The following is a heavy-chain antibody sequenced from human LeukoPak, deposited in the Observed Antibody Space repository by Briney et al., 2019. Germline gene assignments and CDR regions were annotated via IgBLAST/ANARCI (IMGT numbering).Heavy chain of an antibody. J-gene: IGHJ4*02. CDR2: IYYSGST. V-gene: IGHV4-31*01. CDR3: ASKRDIVASFAY. CDR1: GGSISSGGYY. Sequence: PSQTLSLTCTFSGGSISSGGYYWSWIRHHPGKGLEGIGYIYYSGSTYYNPSVKRPVNITLPTSKNQFSLKLSSVTAADTAVYYCASKRDIVASFAYWGQGTLVTASS. D-gene: IGHD5-12*01.